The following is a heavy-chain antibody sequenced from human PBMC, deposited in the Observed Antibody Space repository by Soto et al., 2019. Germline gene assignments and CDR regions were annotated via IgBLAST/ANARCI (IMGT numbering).Heavy chain of an antibody. CDR1: GGSISSYY. D-gene: IGHD6-13*01. V-gene: IGHV4-59*08. J-gene: IGHJ3*02. Sequence: SETLSLTCAVYGGSISSYYWSWIRQPPGKGLEWIGYIYYSGSTNYNPSLKSRVTISVDTSKNQFSLKLSSVTAADTAVYYCARRYSSAFDIWGQGTMVTVSS. CDR3: ARRYSSAFDI. CDR2: IYYSGST.